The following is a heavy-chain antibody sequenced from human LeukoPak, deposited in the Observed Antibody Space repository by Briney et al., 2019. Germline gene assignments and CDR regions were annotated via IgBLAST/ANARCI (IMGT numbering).Heavy chain of an antibody. Sequence: SETLSLTCAVYGGSFSGYYWSWIRQPPGKGLEWIGEINHSGSTNYNPSLKSRVTISVDTSKNQFSLKLSSVTAADTAVYYCARDPVVRGVIAWYFDLWGRGTLVTVSS. V-gene: IGHV4-34*01. CDR1: GGSFSGYY. J-gene: IGHJ2*01. D-gene: IGHD3-10*01. CDR2: INHSGST. CDR3: ARDPVVRGVIAWYFDL.